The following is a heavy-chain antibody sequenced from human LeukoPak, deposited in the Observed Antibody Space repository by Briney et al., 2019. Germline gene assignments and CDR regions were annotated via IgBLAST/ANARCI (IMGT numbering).Heavy chain of an antibody. V-gene: IGHV3-30-3*01. CDR2: ISYDGSNK. CDR1: GFTFSSYA. CDR3: ARQGYYGSGVEGFF. D-gene: IGHD3-10*01. J-gene: IGHJ4*02. Sequence: GGSLRLSCAASGFTFSSYAMHWVRQAPGKGLEWVAVISYDGSNKYYADSVKGRFTISRDNSKNTLYLQMNSLRAEDTAVYYCARQGYYGSGVEGFFWGQGTLVTVSS.